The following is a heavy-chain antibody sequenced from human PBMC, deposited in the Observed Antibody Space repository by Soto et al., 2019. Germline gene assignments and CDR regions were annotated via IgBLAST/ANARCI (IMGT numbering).Heavy chain of an antibody. J-gene: IGHJ4*02. CDR1: GGSISSGGYY. V-gene: IGHV4-31*03. D-gene: IGHD3-22*01. CDR3: ARLPHIDSSGYDRDY. CDR2: IYYSGST. Sequence: SETLSLTCTVSGGSISSGGYYWSWIRQRPGKGLEWIGYIYYSGSTYYNPSLKSRVTISVDTSKNQFSLKLSSVTAADTAVYYCARLPHIDSSGYDRDYWGQGTLVTVSS.